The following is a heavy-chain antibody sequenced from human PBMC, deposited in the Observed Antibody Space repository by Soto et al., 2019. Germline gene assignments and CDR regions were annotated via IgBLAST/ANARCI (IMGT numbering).Heavy chain of an antibody. CDR3: ARSQYNWNYYYYGMDV. V-gene: IGHV4-4*02. CDR2: IYHSGST. CDR1: GGSISGSNW. Sequence: SETLSLTCAVSGGSISGSNWWSWVRQPPGKGLEWIGEIYHSGSTNYNPSLKSRVTISVDTSKNQFSLKLSSVTAADTAVYYCARSQYNWNYYYYGMDVWGQGTTVPVSS. D-gene: IGHD1-20*01. J-gene: IGHJ6*02.